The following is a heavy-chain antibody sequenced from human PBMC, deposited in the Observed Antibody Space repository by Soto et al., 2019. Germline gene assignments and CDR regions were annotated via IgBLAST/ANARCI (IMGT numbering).Heavy chain of an antibody. CDR3: AREFRDIVATVGRYYYYGMDV. J-gene: IGHJ6*02. D-gene: IGHD5-12*01. CDR2: MNHNSGNT. V-gene: IGHV1-8*01. Sequence: ASVKVSCKASGYTFTSYDINWVRQATGQGLEWMGWMNHNSGNTGYAQKFQGRVTMTRNTSISTAYMELSSLRSEDTAVYYCAREFRDIVATVGRYYYYGMDVWGQGTTVTVSS. CDR1: GYTFTSYD.